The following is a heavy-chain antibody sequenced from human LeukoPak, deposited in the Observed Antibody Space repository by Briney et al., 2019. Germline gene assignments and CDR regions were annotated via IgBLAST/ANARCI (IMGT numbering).Heavy chain of an antibody. Sequence: ASVKVSCKASGYTSTSYGISWVRQAPGQGLERMGWISAYNGNTNYAQKLQGRVTMTTDTSTSTAYMELRSLRSDDTAVYYCARVIAAAGDLDYWGQGTLVTVSS. CDR2: ISAYNGNT. V-gene: IGHV1-18*01. CDR1: GYTSTSYG. J-gene: IGHJ4*02. D-gene: IGHD6-13*01. CDR3: ARVIAAAGDLDY.